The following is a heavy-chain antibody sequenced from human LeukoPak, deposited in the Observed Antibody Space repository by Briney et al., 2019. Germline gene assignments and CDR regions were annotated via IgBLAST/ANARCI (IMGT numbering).Heavy chain of an antibody. V-gene: IGHV4-34*01. CDR1: GGSFSGYY. D-gene: IGHD4-11*01. CDR2: INHSGST. J-gene: IGHJ4*02. CDR3: ARGGFHRRTVTTFDY. Sequence: SETLSLTCAVYGGSFSGYYWSWIRQPPGKGLEWIGEINHSGSTNYNPSPKGRVTISVDTSKNQFSLKLSSVTAADTAVYYCARGGFHRRTVTTFDYWGQGTLVTVSS.